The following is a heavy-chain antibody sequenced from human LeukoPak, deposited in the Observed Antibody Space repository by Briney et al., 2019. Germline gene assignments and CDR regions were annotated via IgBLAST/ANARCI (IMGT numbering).Heavy chain of an antibody. CDR3: ARLRRNSDSGGYYYYYDY. CDR2: INTVGSYI. V-gene: IGHV3-21*01. CDR1: GFTFVSYS. Sequence: GGSLRLSCAASGFTFVSYSFNWVRQAPGKGLEWVSSINTVGSYIYYPDSVKGRFTISRDKAENSVYLQMNSPRVEDTAVYYRARLRRNSDSGGYYYYYDYWGQGTLVTVSS. J-gene: IGHJ4*02. D-gene: IGHD3-22*01.